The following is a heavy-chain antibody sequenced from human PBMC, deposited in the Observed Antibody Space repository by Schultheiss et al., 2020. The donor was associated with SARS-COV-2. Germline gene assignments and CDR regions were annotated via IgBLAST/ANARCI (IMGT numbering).Heavy chain of an antibody. D-gene: IGHD3-10*01. CDR2: MSYDGTNK. V-gene: IGHV3-30-3*01. J-gene: IGHJ5*02. Sequence: GGSLRLSCAASGFTFSSYEMHWVRQAPGKGLEWVAFMSYDGTNKYYADSVKGRFTISRDNSKNTVYLQMNSLRAEDTAVYYCAKGRRILWFGEFWFDPWGQGTLVTVSS. CDR1: GFTFSSYE. CDR3: AKGRRILWFGEFWFDP.